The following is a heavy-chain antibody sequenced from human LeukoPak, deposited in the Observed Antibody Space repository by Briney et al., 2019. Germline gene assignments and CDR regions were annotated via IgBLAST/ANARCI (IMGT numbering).Heavy chain of an antibody. Sequence: PSETLSLTCAVYGGSFSNYYWSWIRQPPGKGLEWIGEINDSGRTNYNPSLMSRVTISVDTSKNQFSLRLNSVTATDTAVYYCARVQDYDIYYYYYMDVWGKGTTVTVSS. V-gene: IGHV4-34*01. CDR2: INDSGRT. J-gene: IGHJ6*03. D-gene: IGHD3-9*01. CDR3: ARVQDYDIYYYYYMDV. CDR1: GGSFSNYY.